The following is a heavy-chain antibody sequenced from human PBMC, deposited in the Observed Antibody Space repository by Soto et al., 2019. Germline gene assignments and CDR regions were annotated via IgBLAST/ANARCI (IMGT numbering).Heavy chain of an antibody. V-gene: IGHV2-70*11. CDR1: GFSLSTSGMC. J-gene: IGHJ4*02. CDR2: IDWDDDE. Sequence: GPTLVNPTQTLTLTCTFSGFSLSTSGMCVSWIRQPPGKALEWLARIDWDDDEYYSTSLKTRLTISKDTSKNQVVLTMTNMDPVDTATYYCARTYRRYSSGWYHDYWGQGTLVTVSS. D-gene: IGHD6-19*01. CDR3: ARTYRRYSSGWYHDY.